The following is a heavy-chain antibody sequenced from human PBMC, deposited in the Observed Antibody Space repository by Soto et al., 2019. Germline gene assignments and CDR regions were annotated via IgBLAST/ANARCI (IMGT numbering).Heavy chain of an antibody. CDR3: AKTGETTVTTNAEYFQH. CDR2: IYYSGST. CDR1: GGSISSGGYY. J-gene: IGHJ1*01. Sequence: SETLSLTCTVSGGSISSGGYYWSWIRQHPGKRLEWIGYIYYSGSTYYNPSLKSRVTISVDTSKNQFSLKLSSVTAADTAVYYCAKTGETTVTTNAEYFQHWGQGTLVTVSS. D-gene: IGHD4-17*01. V-gene: IGHV4-31*03.